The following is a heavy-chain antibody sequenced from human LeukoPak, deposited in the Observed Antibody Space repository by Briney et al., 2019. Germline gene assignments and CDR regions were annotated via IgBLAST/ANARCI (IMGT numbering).Heavy chain of an antibody. D-gene: IGHD6-13*01. CDR1: GFTFSSYE. V-gene: IGHV3-48*03. Sequence: GGSLRLSCAASGFTFSSYEMNWVRQAPGKGLEWVSYISSSGSTIYYADSVKGRFTISRDNAKNSLYLQMNSLRSEDTAVYYCAREGIAAAGTGVYWGQGTPVTVSS. CDR3: AREGIAAAGTGVY. J-gene: IGHJ4*02. CDR2: ISSSGSTI.